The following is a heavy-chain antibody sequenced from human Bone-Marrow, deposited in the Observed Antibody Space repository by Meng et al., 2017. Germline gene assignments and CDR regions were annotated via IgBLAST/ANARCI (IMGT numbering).Heavy chain of an antibody. J-gene: IGHJ4*02. CDR2: INPKSGDT. CDR1: GFTFPDYY. D-gene: IGHD6-13*01. Sequence: QAPRVESGAGVQKPGASVKVSCTASGFTFPDYYLHWVRRAPGHGLEWMGRINPKSGDTNYAQKFQGRVTMTGDTSISTAYMELGGLRSDDTAMYYCARDEDISAAGKLFGDYWGQGTLVTVSS. CDR3: ARDEDISAAGKLFGDY. V-gene: IGHV1-2*06.